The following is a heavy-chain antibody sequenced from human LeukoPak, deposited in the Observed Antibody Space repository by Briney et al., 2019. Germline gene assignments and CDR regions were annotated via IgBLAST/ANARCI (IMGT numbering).Heavy chain of an antibody. CDR1: GYTFTGYA. D-gene: IGHD6-13*01. CDR3: VAAAGT. Sequence: ASVKVSCKASGYTFTGYALHWVRQAPGQGLEWMGWINTGSGNTKYSQKFQGRVTITRDTSASTAYMELSSLRSEDTAVYYCVAAAGTWGQGTLVTVSS. CDR2: INTGSGNT. J-gene: IGHJ4*02. V-gene: IGHV1-3*04.